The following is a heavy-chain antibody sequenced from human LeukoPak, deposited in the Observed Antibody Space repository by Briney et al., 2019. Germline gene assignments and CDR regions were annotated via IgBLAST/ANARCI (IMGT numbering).Heavy chain of an antibody. D-gene: IGHD3-10*01. J-gene: IGHJ4*02. V-gene: IGHV3-21*01. Sequence: GGSLRLSCAASGFTFSSYSMNWVRQAPGKGLEWVSSISSSSSYIYYADSVKGRFTISRDNAKNSLYLQMNSLRAEDTAVYYCARDAAHYYYGSGSYDYWGQGTLVTVSS. CDR2: ISSSSSYI. CDR1: GFTFSSYS. CDR3: ARDAAHYYYGSGSYDY.